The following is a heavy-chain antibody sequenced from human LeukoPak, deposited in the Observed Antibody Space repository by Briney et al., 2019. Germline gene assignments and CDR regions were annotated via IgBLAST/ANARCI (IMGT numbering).Heavy chain of an antibody. J-gene: IGHJ4*02. CDR2: INPNRGGT. CDR3: ARGYCGGGSCYSGDY. CDR1: GYTFTDFY. V-gene: IGHV1-2*02. D-gene: IGHD2-15*01. Sequence: ASVKVSCKASGYTFTDFYIHWVRQAPGQGLEWVGWINPNRGGTNYAQTFQGRVTMTRDTSISAAYMELSRLKSDDTAVYFCARGYCGGGSCYSGDYWGQGTLVAVPS.